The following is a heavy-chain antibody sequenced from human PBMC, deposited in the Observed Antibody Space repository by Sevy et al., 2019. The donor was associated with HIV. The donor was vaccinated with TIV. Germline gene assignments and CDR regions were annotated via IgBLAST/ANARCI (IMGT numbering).Heavy chain of an antibody. CDR2: ITNTGGDT. Sequence: GGSLRLSCAASGFTFTDYAMSWVRQAPGKGLEWISTITNTGGDTYYADSVTGRFTISRDNSKNTLHLQMNSLRAEDTAVYYCAKDKAFRFLDYLPSNYYFDYWGQGTLVTVSS. V-gene: IGHV3-23*01. J-gene: IGHJ4*02. CDR3: AKDKAFRFLDYLPSNYYFDY. CDR1: GFTFTDYA. D-gene: IGHD3-3*01.